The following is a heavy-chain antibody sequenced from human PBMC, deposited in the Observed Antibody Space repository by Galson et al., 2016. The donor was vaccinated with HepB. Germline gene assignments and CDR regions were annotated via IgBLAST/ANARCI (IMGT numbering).Heavy chain of an antibody. CDR2: ISGSGGST. Sequence: SLRLSCAASGFTFSSYSMSWVRQAPGKGLEWVSIISGSGGSTYYAASVTGRFTISRDNSKTTLYLQMNSLRAEDTAVYYCVKGASMGWLQLQASYFDYWGQGTLVTVSS. CDR1: GFTFSSYS. D-gene: IGHD5-24*01. CDR3: VKGASMGWLQLQASYFDY. V-gene: IGHV3-23*01. J-gene: IGHJ4*02.